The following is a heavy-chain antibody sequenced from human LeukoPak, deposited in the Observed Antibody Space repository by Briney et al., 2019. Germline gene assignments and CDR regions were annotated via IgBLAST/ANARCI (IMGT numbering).Heavy chain of an antibody. J-gene: IGHJ4*02. D-gene: IGHD3-3*01. Sequence: PSGGSLRLSCAASGFTFSSYAMHWVRQAPGKGLEWVANTKQDGSEKYYVDSVKGRFTISRDNAKKSLYLQMNSLRAEDTAVYYCARDRNTDFWSGYYTNYFDYWGQGTLVTVSS. CDR1: GFTFSSYA. V-gene: IGHV3-7*01. CDR2: TKQDGSEK. CDR3: ARDRNTDFWSGYYTNYFDY.